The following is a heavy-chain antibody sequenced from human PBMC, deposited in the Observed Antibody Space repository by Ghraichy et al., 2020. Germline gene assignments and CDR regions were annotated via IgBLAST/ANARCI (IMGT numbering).Heavy chain of an antibody. D-gene: IGHD5-12*01. CDR1: GDSISSYY. CDR3: ARHGDVVGATIGRLAWFDP. CDR2: IYYSGST. J-gene: IGHJ5*02. V-gene: IGHV4-59*08. Sequence: ETLSLTCTVSGDSISSYYWSWLRQPPGKGLEWIGYIYYSGSTNYNPSLKSRVTISVDTSKNQFSLKLSSVTAADTAVYYCARHGDVVGATIGRLAWFDPWGQGTLVTVSS.